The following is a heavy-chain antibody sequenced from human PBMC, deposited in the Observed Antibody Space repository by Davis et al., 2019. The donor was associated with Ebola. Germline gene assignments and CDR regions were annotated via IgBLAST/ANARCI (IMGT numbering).Heavy chain of an antibody. J-gene: IGHJ4*02. CDR3: ARGADSSWYNFGY. Sequence: GESLKISCVGSGFTFSSFAIHWVRQAPGKGLEWVAIISYDGGNTYYADSVRGRFTISRDNAKNTLYLQMNSLRAEDTAVYYCARGADSSWYNFGYWGQGTLVTVSS. D-gene: IGHD6-13*01. CDR2: ISYDGGNT. V-gene: IGHV3-30*03. CDR1: GFTFSSFA.